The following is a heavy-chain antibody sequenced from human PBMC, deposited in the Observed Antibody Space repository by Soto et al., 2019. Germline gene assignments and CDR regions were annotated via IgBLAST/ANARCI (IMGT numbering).Heavy chain of an antibody. Sequence: QVQLVQSGAEVKKPGSSVKVSCKDYGGTFSSYAISWVRQAPGHGLEWMGGIIPICGTANYAQKFQGRVTITADESTSTAYMELSSLTSEDTAVYYCARRTVLLNFDPWGQGTLVTVSS. V-gene: IGHV1-69*01. CDR3: ARRTVLLNFDP. D-gene: IGHD3-10*01. J-gene: IGHJ5*02. CDR2: IIPICGTA. CDR1: GGTFSSYA.